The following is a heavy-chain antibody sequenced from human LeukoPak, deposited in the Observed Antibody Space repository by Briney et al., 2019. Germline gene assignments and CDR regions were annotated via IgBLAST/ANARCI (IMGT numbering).Heavy chain of an antibody. CDR2: ISAYNGNT. Sequence: ASVKVSCKASGYTFTSYGISWVRQAPGHGLEWMGWISAYNGNTNYAQKLQGRVTMTTDTSTSTAYMELRSLRSDDTAVYYCARDVQVGASGLYYYYYMDVWGKGTTVTVSS. J-gene: IGHJ6*03. CDR1: GYTFTSYG. CDR3: ARDVQVGASGLYYYYYMDV. V-gene: IGHV1-18*01. D-gene: IGHD1-26*01.